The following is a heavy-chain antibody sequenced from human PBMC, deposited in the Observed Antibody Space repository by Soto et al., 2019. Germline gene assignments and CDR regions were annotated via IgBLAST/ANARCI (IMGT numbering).Heavy chain of an antibody. CDR2: ISYDGSNK. CDR3: ARSTLYYDFWSGYLLDRSYGMDV. D-gene: IGHD3-3*01. J-gene: IGHJ6*02. CDR1: GFTFSSYA. Sequence: QVQLVESGGGVVQPGRSLRLSCAASGFTFSSYAMHWVRQAPGKGLEWVAVISYDGSNKYYADSVKGRFTISRDNSKNTVYLQMNSLRAEDTAVYYCARSTLYYDFWSGYLLDRSYGMDVWGQGTTVTVSS. V-gene: IGHV3-30-3*01.